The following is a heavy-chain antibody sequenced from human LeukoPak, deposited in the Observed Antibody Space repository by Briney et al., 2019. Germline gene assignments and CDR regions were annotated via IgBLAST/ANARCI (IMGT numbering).Heavy chain of an antibody. V-gene: IGHV4-4*07. D-gene: IGHD6-6*01. CDR2: IYTSGST. CDR1: GGYISSHY. CDR3: ARDVPASIATYYFDY. Sequence: SETLSLTCTVSGGYISSHYWSWIRQPAGKGLEWIGRIYTSGSTNYNPSLKSRVTMSLDTTKNQFSLKLSSVTAADTAVYYCARDVPASIATYYFDYWGQGTLVTVSS. J-gene: IGHJ4*02.